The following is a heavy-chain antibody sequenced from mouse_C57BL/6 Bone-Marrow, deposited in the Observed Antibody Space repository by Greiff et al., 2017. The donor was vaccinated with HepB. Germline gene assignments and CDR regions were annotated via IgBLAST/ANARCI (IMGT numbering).Heavy chain of an antibody. Sequence: VKLQESGPGLVQPSQSLSITCTVSGFSLTSYGVHWVRQSPGKGLEWLGVIWRGGSTDYNAAFMSRLSITKDNSKSQVFFKMNSLQADDTAIYYCAKRGDGSSSWFAYWGQGTLVTVSA. D-gene: IGHD1-1*01. J-gene: IGHJ3*01. CDR2: IWRGGST. V-gene: IGHV2-5*01. CDR1: GFSLTSYG. CDR3: AKRGDGSSSWFAY.